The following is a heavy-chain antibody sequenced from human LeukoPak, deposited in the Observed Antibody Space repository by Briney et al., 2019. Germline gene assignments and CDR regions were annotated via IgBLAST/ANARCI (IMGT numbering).Heavy chain of an antibody. D-gene: IGHD5-12*01. CDR1: GYSFTSYW. Sequence: GESLKISCKGPGYSFTSYWIGWVRQMPGKGLEWMGIIYPGDSDTRYSPSFQGQVTISADKSTSTAYLQWSSLKASDTAMYYCARRYGYDRYFFDYWGQGTLVTVSS. CDR3: ARRYGYDRYFFDY. J-gene: IGHJ4*02. V-gene: IGHV5-51*01. CDR2: IYPGDSDT.